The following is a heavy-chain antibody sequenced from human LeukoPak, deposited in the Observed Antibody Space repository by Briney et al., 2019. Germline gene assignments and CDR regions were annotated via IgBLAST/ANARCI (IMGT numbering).Heavy chain of an antibody. CDR1: GFTFSSYA. CDR2: ISYDGSNK. D-gene: IGHD5-12*01. J-gene: IGHJ6*02. Sequence: GGSLRLSCAASGFTFSSYAMHWVRQAPGKGMEWVAVISYDGSNKYYADSVKGRFTISRDNSKNTLYLQMNSLRAEDTAAYYCARGFDLVAHYYYGMDVWGQGTTVTVSS. V-gene: IGHV3-30-3*01. CDR3: ARGFDLVAHYYYGMDV.